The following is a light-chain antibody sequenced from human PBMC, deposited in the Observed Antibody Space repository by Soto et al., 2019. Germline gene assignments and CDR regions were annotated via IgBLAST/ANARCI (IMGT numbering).Light chain of an antibody. Sequence: EIVMTQSPATLSVSPGERATLSCRASQSVSSNLAWYQQKPGQAPRLLIYGASTRATGIPARFSGSGSGTEFTLTISSLQSEDFAVYYCQQYNYWPPLYTFGQGTKLEMK. CDR1: QSVSSN. CDR3: QQYNYWPPLYT. V-gene: IGKV3-15*01. CDR2: GAS. J-gene: IGKJ2*01.